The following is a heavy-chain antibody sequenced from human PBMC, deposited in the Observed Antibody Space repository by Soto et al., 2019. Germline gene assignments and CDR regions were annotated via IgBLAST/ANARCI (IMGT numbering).Heavy chain of an antibody. Sequence: EVRLLESGGGLVKPGGSLRLSCATSGLTFSNYAMSWVRQAPGGGLEWVSSMSGSSSTTYYAASVRGRFTISSDRSKNTLYLQMSSLRAEDTALYYCAKNQERELTMVIDFWGQGTLVTVSS. V-gene: IGHV3-23*01. CDR3: AKNQERELTMVIDF. CDR1: GLTFSNYA. J-gene: IGHJ4*02. CDR2: MSGSSSTT. D-gene: IGHD3-22*01.